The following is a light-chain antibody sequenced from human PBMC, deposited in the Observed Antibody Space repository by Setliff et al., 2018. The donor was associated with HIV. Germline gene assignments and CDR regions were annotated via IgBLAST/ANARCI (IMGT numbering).Light chain of an antibody. CDR2: EVT. V-gene: IGLV2-8*01. CDR1: SNDVGGYNY. J-gene: IGLJ1*01. Sequence: QSALTQPRSVSGSPGQSVTISCTGTSNDVGGYNYVSWYQQQPGKAPKLIIYEVTKRPSGAPDRFSGSKSGNTASLTVSGLRAEDEADYYCSSYVDVNSFVFGTGTKV. CDR3: SSYVDVNSFV.